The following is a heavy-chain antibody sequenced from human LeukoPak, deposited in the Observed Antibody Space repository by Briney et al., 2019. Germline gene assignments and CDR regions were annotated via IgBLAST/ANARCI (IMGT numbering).Heavy chain of an antibody. Sequence: PGGSLRLSCAASGFTFSSYGMHWVRQAPGKGLEWVAFIGFDGSDHSYADSVKGRFTISRDNSKNTVYLQMNSLRAEDTAVYYCAKVSYYDILKSWFDYWGQGTLVTVSS. D-gene: IGHD3-9*01. CDR3: AKVSYYDILKSWFDY. CDR1: GFTFSSYG. CDR2: IGFDGSDH. J-gene: IGHJ4*02. V-gene: IGHV3-30*02.